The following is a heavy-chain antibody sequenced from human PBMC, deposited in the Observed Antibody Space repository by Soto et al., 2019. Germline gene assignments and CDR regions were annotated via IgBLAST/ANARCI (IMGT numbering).Heavy chain of an antibody. CDR1: GFTFRSYV. CDR3: ARGDREDIAVVVGVRPGEYGVDV. D-gene: IGHD2-15*01. Sequence: QVQLVESGGGVVQPGRSLRLSCAASGFTFRSYVMHWVRQAPGKGLECVAVISYDGSNQFYRDYVKGRFTISRDNSKNTLYLQINSLRYEDTAVYYCARGDREDIAVVVGVRPGEYGVDVWGQGTTVTVSS. J-gene: IGHJ6*02. CDR2: ISYDGSNQ. V-gene: IGHV3-30-3*01.